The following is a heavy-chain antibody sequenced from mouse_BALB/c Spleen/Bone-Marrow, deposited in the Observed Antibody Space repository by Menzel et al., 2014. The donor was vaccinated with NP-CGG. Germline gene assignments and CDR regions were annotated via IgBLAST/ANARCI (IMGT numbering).Heavy chain of an antibody. J-gene: IGHJ4*01. V-gene: IGHV1-80*01. CDR3: HYFGSDYYVMDY. D-gene: IGHD1-1*01. Sequence: QVQLQQSGAEMVRPGSSVKISCKASGYAFSNNWMNWMKQRPGQGLEWIGQFYPGDGDTNYNGKFKGKATLTADKSSSIAYMQLSSLTSEDSAVYFCHYFGSDYYVMDYWGQGTSVTVSS. CDR2: FYPGDGDT. CDR1: GYAFSNNW.